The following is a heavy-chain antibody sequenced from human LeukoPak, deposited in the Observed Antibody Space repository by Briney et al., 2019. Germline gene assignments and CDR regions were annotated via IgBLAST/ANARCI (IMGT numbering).Heavy chain of an antibody. CDR2: IYHSGST. J-gene: IGHJ2*01. CDR1: GGSISSSNW. CDR3: ARVDPGWYFDL. Sequence: SETLSLTCAVSGGSISSSNWWSWVRQPPGKGLEWIGEIYHSGSTYYNPSLKSRVTISLDKSKNQFSLKLSSVTAADTAVYYCARVDPGWYFDLWGRGTLVTVSS. V-gene: IGHV4-4*02.